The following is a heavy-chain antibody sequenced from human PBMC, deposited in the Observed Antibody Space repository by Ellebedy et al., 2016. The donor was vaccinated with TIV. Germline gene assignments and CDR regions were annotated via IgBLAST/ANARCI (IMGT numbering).Heavy chain of an antibody. D-gene: IGHD3-10*01. Sequence: GGSLRLXXVVSGFTFSSYAMSWVRQAPGKGPEWVSGITGNGADPYYADSVKGRFTISRNASTNTLYLQMNGLRAEDTAVYYCAKDVRGVLYYFDSWGQGTPVTVSS. CDR1: GFTFSSYA. CDR3: AKDVRGVLYYFDS. J-gene: IGHJ4*02. CDR2: ITGNGADP. V-gene: IGHV3-23*01.